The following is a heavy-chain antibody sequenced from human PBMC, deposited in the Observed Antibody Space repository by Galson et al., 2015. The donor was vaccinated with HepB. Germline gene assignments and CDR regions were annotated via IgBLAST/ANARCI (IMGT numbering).Heavy chain of an antibody. CDR2: ISSSSSTI. J-gene: IGHJ4*02. CDR1: GFTFSSYS. CDR3: ARAWGSGSYYPFDY. D-gene: IGHD3-10*01. V-gene: IGHV3-48*01. Sequence: SLRLSCAASGFTFSSYSMNWVRQAPGKGLEWVSYISSSSSTIYYADSVKGRFTISRDNAKNSLYLQMNSLRAEDTAVYYCARAWGSGSYYPFDYWGQGTLVTVSS.